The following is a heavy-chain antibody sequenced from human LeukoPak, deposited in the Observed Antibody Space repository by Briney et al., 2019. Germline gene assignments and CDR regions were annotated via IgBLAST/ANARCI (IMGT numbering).Heavy chain of an antibody. CDR3: ARYVVYGDYGAELSFDY. D-gene: IGHD4-17*01. J-gene: IGHJ4*02. Sequence: VASVKVSCKASGYTFTGYYMHWVRQAPGQGLEWMGWINPNSGGTNYAQKFQGWVTMTRDTSISTAYMELRSLRSDDTAVYYCARYVVYGDYGAELSFDYWGQGTLVTVSS. CDR1: GYTFTGYY. V-gene: IGHV1-2*04. CDR2: INPNSGGT.